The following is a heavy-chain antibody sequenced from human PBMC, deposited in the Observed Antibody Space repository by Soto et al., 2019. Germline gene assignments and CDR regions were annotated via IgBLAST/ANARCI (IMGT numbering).Heavy chain of an antibody. J-gene: IGHJ4*02. D-gene: IGHD4-17*01. CDR3: ARDSPGYGDYPFDY. Sequence: ASVKVSCKASGYTFTSYGISWVRQAPGQEFEWMGWISPCNGNTNYTQKLQGRVTITRDTSTSTAYMELSSLRSEDTAVYYCARDSPGYGDYPFDYWGQGTLVTVSS. CDR2: ISPCNGNT. V-gene: IGHV1-18*01. CDR1: GYTFTSYG.